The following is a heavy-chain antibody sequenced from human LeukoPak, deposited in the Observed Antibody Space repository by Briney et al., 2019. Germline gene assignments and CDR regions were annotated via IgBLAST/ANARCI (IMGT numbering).Heavy chain of an antibody. J-gene: IGHJ2*01. CDR3: ARDRKTVRGIIISNWYFDL. CDR2: ISSSGSTI. CDR1: GFTFSSYE. V-gene: IGHV3-48*03. Sequence: GGSLRLSCAASGFTFSSYEMNWVRQAPGKGLEWVSYISSSGSTIYYADSVKGRFTISRDNAKNSLYLQMNSLRAEDTAVYYCARDRKTVRGIIISNWYFDLWGRGTLVTVSS. D-gene: IGHD3-10*01.